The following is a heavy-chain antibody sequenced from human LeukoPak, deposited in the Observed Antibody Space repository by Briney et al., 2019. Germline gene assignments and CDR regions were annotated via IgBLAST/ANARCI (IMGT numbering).Heavy chain of an antibody. CDR3: ARRGSSSAFY. Sequence: GGSLRLSCAASGFTFSSYAMSWVRQAPGKGLEWVSSISGAGGTTLYADSVKGRFTISRDNSKNAVYLQMNTLGAEDTAIYYCARRGSSSAFYWGQGTLVTASS. CDR1: GFTFSSYA. CDR2: ISGAGGTT. J-gene: IGHJ4*02. V-gene: IGHV3-23*01. D-gene: IGHD2-2*01.